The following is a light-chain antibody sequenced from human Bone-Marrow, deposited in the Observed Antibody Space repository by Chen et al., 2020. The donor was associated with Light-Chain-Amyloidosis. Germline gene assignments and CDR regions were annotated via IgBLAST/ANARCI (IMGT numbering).Light chain of an antibody. CDR3: QQDNNWLRIT. J-gene: IGKJ5*01. V-gene: IGKV3-15*01. CDR2: DAS. CDR1: QSVSSN. Sequence: EILMTQSPATLSVSPGDRHTLSCRTSQSVSSNLAWYQQKPGQSPRLLIYDASTRATGIPARFSGSGAGTEFTLTISSLQSEDFAVYYSQQDNNWLRITFGQGTRLGI.